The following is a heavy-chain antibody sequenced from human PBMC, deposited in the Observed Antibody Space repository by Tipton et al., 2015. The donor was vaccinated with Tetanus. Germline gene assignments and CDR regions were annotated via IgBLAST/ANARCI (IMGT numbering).Heavy chain of an antibody. CDR2: ITSGNFT. J-gene: IGHJ5*01. D-gene: IGHD3-10*01. Sequence: SLRLSCAASGFIFSDYYMPWIRQAPGKGLEWVSYITSGNFTNYADSAKGRFTIFRDNAKNSLYLQMNGLTAEDTAIYYCARIADVLGEYWVGSWGQGTLATVSS. V-gene: IGHV3-11*06. CDR1: GFIFSDYY. CDR3: ARIADVLGEYWVGS.